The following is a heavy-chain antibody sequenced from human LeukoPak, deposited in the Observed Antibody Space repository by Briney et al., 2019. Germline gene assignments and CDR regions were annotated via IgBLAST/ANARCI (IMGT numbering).Heavy chain of an antibody. D-gene: IGHD6-19*01. CDR1: GVTFSSYA. CDR3: ARRGYSSGWYGAFDI. J-gene: IGHJ3*02. CDR2: IIPIFGTA. V-gene: IGHV1-69*13. Sequence: SVKVSCKASGVTFSSYAISWVRQAPGQGLEWMGGIIPIFGTANYAQKFQGRVTITADESTSTAYMELSSLRSEDTAVYYCARRGYSSGWYGAFDIWGQGTMVTVSS.